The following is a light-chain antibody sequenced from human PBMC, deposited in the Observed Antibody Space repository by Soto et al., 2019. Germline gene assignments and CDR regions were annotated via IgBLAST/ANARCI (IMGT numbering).Light chain of an antibody. Sequence: DIQMTQSPSSLSASVGDRFTITCRASQSIRNYLNWYQQKPGQAPKLLIYVASSLQSGVPSRFSGSGSGTDFTLTISSLQPEDFATYYCQQSYSTLITFAQGTRLEIK. J-gene: IGKJ5*01. CDR1: QSIRNY. CDR2: VAS. CDR3: QQSYSTLIT. V-gene: IGKV1-39*01.